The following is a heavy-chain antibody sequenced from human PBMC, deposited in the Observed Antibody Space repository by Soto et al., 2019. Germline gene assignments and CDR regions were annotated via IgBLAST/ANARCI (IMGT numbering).Heavy chain of an antibody. V-gene: IGHV1-3*01. Sequence: GASVKVSCKASGYTFTSYAMHWLRQSPGQRLEWMGWINAGNGNTKYSQKFQGRVTITGDTSASTAYMELSSLRSEDTAVYYCARWIFGVVRPCGMDVWGQGTTVTVSS. CDR3: ARWIFGVVRPCGMDV. J-gene: IGHJ6*02. CDR1: GYTFTSYA. D-gene: IGHD3-3*01. CDR2: INAGNGNT.